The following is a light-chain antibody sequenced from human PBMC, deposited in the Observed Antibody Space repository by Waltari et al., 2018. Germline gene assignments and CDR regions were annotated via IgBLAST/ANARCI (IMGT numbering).Light chain of an antibody. CDR1: STNVGTYKY. J-gene: IGLJ2*01. Sequence: SALTQPRSVSGSPGQSVTVSCTGTSTNVGTYKYISWYQHHPGRAPKLLIFDANKRPSGVPDRFSGSKSDNTASLTISGLRPEDEAYYYCCSSVVSYTVVFGGGTKVTVL. V-gene: IGLV2-11*01. CDR2: DAN. CDR3: CSSVVSYTVV.